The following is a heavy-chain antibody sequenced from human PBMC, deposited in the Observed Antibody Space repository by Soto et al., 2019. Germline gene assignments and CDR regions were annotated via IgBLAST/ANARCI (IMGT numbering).Heavy chain of an antibody. CDR1: GFTFSSYA. V-gene: IGHV3-30-3*01. CDR3: ARVGVVPKGFDY. J-gene: IGHJ4*02. Sequence: QVQLVESGGGVVQPGRSLRLSCAASGFTFSSYAMHWVRQAPGKGLEWVAVISYDGSNKYYADSVKGRFTISRDNSKNTLYLQMNSLRAEDTAVYYCARVGVVPKGFDYWGQGTLVTVSS. D-gene: IGHD3-22*01. CDR2: ISYDGSNK.